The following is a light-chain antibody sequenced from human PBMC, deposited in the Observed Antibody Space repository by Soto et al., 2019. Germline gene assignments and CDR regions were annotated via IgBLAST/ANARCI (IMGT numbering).Light chain of an antibody. V-gene: IGLV1-51*02. J-gene: IGLJ1*01. CDR1: TSNIGSNY. CDR2: ENN. CDR3: GTWDSSLSAYV. Sequence: QSVLTQPPSVSAAPGQKVTISYSGSTSNIGSNYVSWYQQLPGTAPKLLINENNKRPSGILDRFSGSKSGTSATLGITGLQTGDEADYYCGTWDSSLSAYVFATGTKLTVL.